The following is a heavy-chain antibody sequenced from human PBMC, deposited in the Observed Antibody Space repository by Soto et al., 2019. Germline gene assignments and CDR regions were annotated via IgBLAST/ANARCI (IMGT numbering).Heavy chain of an antibody. J-gene: IGHJ6*04. Sequence: EVQLVDSGGGLVQPGGSLRLSCAASGFTLSGRSMHWVRQAPGKGLVWVSGIDNAGTDSTYADSVKGRFTSSRDNAKNMLYLQMNSLRVEDTAVYYCARGWFGPDVWGKRDHGHRLL. CDR2: IDNAGTDS. CDR1: GFTLSGRS. V-gene: IGHV3-74*01. CDR3: ARGWFGPDV. D-gene: IGHD3-10*01.